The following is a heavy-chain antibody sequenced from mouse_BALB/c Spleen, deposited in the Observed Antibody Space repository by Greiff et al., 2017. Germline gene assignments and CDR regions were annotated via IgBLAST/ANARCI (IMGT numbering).Heavy chain of an antibody. CDR2: IDPANGNT. CDR3: ARGYYGNYAMDY. CDR1: GFNIKDTY. V-gene: IGHV14-3*02. D-gene: IGHD2-1*01. J-gene: IGHJ4*01. Sequence: VHVKQSGAELVKPGASVKLSCTASGFNIKDTYMHWVKQRPEQGLEWIGRIDPANGNTKYDPKFQGKATITADTSSNTAYLQLSSLTSEDTAVYYCARGYYGNYAMDYWGQGTSVTVSS.